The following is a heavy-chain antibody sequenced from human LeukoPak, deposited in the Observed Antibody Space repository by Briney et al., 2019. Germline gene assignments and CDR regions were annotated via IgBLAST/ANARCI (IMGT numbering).Heavy chain of an antibody. CDR3: ARGNNYYGSGSYYNVYFDY. D-gene: IGHD3-10*01. CDR1: GFTFSSYW. V-gene: IGHV3-74*01. CDR2: INSDGSST. J-gene: IGHJ4*02. Sequence: PGGSLRLSCAASGFTFSSYWMHWVRQAPGKGLVWVSRINSDGSSTIYADSVKGRFTISRDNAKNTLYLQMNSLRAEDTAVYYCARGNNYYGSGSYYNVYFDYWGQGTLVTVSS.